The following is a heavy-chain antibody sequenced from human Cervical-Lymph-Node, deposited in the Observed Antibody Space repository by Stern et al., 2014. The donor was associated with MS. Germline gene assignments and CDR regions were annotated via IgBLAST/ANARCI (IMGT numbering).Heavy chain of an antibody. CDR3: ARDCRLRYFDNYGMDV. V-gene: IGHV4-61*02. J-gene: IGHJ6*02. D-gene: IGHD3-9*01. CDR1: GGSISSGSYY. Sequence: QVQLQESGPGLVKPSQTLSLTCTVSGGSISSGSYYWSWIRQPAGKGLEWIVRIYTSGTTTYTPSPKSRVTISVNTPKNHFSRKLSSVTAADTAVYYCARDCRLRYFDNYGMDVWGQGTTVTVSS. CDR2: IYTSGTT.